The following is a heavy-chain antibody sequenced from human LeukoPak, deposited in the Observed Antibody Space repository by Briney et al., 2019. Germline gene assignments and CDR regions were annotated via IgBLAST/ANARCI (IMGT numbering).Heavy chain of an antibody. CDR2: ISSGSSYI. CDR3: ARAGLLYGSGSYYSDY. J-gene: IGHJ4*02. CDR1: GFTFSSYS. V-gene: IGHV3-21*01. Sequence: GGSLRLSCAASGFTFSSYSMNWVRQAPGKGLEWVSSISSGSSYIYYADSVKGRFTISRDNAKKSLYLRMISPRAEDTAVYYCARAGLLYGSGSYYSDYWGQGTLVTVST. D-gene: IGHD3-10*01.